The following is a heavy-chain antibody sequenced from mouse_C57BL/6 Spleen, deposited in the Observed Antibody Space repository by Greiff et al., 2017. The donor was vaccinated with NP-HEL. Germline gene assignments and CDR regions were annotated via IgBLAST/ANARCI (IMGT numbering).Heavy chain of an antibody. CDR3: ARDPESYSNFAY. CDR1: GFTFSSYA. D-gene: IGHD2-5*01. Sequence: EVHLVESGGGLVKPGGSLKLSCAASGFTFSSYAMSWVRQTPEKRLEWVATISDGGSYTYYPDNVKGRFTISRDNAKNNLYLQMSHLKSEDTAMYYCARDPESYSNFAYWGQGTLVTVSA. CDR2: ISDGGSYT. V-gene: IGHV5-4*01. J-gene: IGHJ3*01.